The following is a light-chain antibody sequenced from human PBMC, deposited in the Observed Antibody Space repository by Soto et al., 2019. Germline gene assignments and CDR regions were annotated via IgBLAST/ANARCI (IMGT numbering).Light chain of an antibody. CDR2: EVT. CDR1: STDVGGYNA. Sequence: QSVLLQPASVSGSPGQTITISFTGTSTDVGGYNAVSWYQHHPGKAPKLIIYEVTHRPSGVSDRFSASKSGNTASLTISGLQAEDEADYYCNSFRVSHLYVFGTGTKVTVL. V-gene: IGLV2-14*01. J-gene: IGLJ1*01. CDR3: NSFRVSHLYV.